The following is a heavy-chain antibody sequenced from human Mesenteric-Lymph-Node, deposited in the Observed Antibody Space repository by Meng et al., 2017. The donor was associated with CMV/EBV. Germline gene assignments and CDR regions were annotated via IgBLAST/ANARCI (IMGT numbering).Heavy chain of an antibody. CDR2: ISSSGSTI. CDR3: ARELMAYYDFWSGYYTGSWFDP. J-gene: IGHJ5*02. D-gene: IGHD3-3*01. CDR1: GFTFSDYY. V-gene: IGHV3-11*04. Sequence: GGSLRLSCAASGFTFSDYYMSWIRQAPGKGLEWVSYISSSGSTIYYADSVKGRFTISRDNAKNSLYLQMNSLRAEDTAVYYCARELMAYYDFWSGYYTGSWFDPWGQGTLVTVSS.